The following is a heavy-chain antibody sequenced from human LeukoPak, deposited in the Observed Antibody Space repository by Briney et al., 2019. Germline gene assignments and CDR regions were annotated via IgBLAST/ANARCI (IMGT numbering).Heavy chain of an antibody. D-gene: IGHD5-18*01. CDR3: TRAMAVDTAMVTVLGGSPYYYYYMDV. CDR1: GFTFSGSA. Sequence: PGGSLRLSCAASGFTFSGSAMHWVRQASGKGLEWVGRIRSKANSYATAYAASVKGRFTISRDDSKNTAYLQMNSLKTEDTAVYYCTRAMAVDTAMVTVLGGSPYYYYYMDVWGKGTTVTVSS. CDR2: IRSKANSYAT. J-gene: IGHJ6*03. V-gene: IGHV3-73*01.